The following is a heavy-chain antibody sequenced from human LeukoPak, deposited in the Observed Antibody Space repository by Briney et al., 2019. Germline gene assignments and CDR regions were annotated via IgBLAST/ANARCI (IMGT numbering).Heavy chain of an antibody. V-gene: IGHV3-30*03. CDR3: ARDGFWNYPDY. Sequence: GSLRLSCAASGFTFSSYGMHWVRQAPGKGLEWVAVISYDGSNKYYADSVKGRFTISRDNSKNTLYLQMNSLRAEDTAVYYCARDGFWNYPDYWGQGTLVTVSS. CDR2: ISYDGSNK. J-gene: IGHJ4*02. CDR1: GFTFSSYG. D-gene: IGHD1-7*01.